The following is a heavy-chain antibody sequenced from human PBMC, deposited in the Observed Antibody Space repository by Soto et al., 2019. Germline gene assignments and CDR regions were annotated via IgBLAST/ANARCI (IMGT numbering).Heavy chain of an antibody. CDR1: GYTFTSYD. CDR3: ARKKGYYDFWGGEYYYYGMDV. Sequence: QVQLVQSGAEVKKPGASVKVSCKASGYTFTSYDINWVRQATGQGLEWMGWMNPNSGNTGYAQKFQGRVTMTRNTSISTAYMELSSLRSEDTAVYYCARKKGYYDFWGGEYYYYGMDVWGQGTTVTVSS. D-gene: IGHD3-3*01. CDR2: MNPNSGNT. V-gene: IGHV1-8*01. J-gene: IGHJ6*02.